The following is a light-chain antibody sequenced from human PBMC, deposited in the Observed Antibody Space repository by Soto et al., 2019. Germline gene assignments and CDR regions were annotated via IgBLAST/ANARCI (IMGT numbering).Light chain of an antibody. Sequence: QSVLTQPPSVSGAPGQRVTISCTGSSSNIGAGYDVHWYQQLPGAAPKLMIFGVTERPSGVPDRFSGSKSGNTASLTVSGLQADDEAVYYCYSYAGRNIWVFGGGTKVTVL. V-gene: IGLV1-40*01. CDR1: SSNIGAGYD. CDR2: GVT. CDR3: YSYAGRNIWV. J-gene: IGLJ3*02.